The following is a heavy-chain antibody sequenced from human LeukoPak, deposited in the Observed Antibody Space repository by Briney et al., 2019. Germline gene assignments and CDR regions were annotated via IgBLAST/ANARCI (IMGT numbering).Heavy chain of an antibody. D-gene: IGHD1-26*01. CDR3: AKAGGSYPLRYYFDY. Sequence: PGGSLRLSCAASGFTFSSYAMSWVRQAPGKGLEWVSAISGSGGSTYYADSVKGRFTISRDNSKNTLYLQMNSLRAEDTAVYYCAKAGGSYPLRYYFDYWGQGTLVTVSS. J-gene: IGHJ4*02. CDR2: ISGSGGST. V-gene: IGHV3-23*01. CDR1: GFTFSSYA.